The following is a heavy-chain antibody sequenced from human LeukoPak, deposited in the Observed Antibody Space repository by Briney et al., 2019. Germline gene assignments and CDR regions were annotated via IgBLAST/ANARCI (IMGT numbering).Heavy chain of an antibody. CDR2: MNPNSGNT. Sequence: ASVKVSCKASGYTFTSYDINWVRQATGQGLEWMGWMNPNSGNTGYAQKFQGRVIMTRNTSISTAYMELSSLRSEGTAVYYCARSQKRITIFGVVKGTQTLDYGGREPW. V-gene: IGHV1-8*01. J-gene: IGHJ4*02. CDR3: ARSQKRITIFGVVKGTQTLDY. D-gene: IGHD3-3*01. CDR1: GYTFTSYD.